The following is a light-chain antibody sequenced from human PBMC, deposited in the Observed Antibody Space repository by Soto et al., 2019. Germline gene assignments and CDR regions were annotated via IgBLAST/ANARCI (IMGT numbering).Light chain of an antibody. Sequence: IQLTQSPSSLSASVGDRVTITCRASQGIGSYLAWYQQKPGEAPELLIFAASTLQSGVPSRFSGSGSGTDFTLTISSLQPEDVAIYYCQKYNSGPLTFGGGTKVDIK. CDR2: AAS. CDR1: QGIGSY. J-gene: IGKJ4*01. V-gene: IGKV1-9*01. CDR3: QKYNSGPLT.